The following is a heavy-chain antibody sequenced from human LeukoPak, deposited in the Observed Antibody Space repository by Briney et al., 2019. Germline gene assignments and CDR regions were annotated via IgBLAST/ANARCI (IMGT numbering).Heavy chain of an antibody. Sequence: SESLSLTCTVSGGSINSYYWNWIRQPPGKGLEWIGYIYITGSTNYNPSLKSRDSMSIDTSQNQFSLKLTSVTATDTAVYYCAAAAADTGVDYWGQGTLVSVST. V-gene: IGHV4-4*08. CDR1: GGSINSYY. CDR3: AAAAADTGVDY. CDR2: IYITGST. J-gene: IGHJ4*02. D-gene: IGHD6-13*01.